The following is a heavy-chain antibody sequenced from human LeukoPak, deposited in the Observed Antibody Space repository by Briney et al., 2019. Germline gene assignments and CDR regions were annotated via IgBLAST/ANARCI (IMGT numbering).Heavy chain of an antibody. CDR3: ARDRGGYYGSGEIDY. CDR1: GFTFSSYE. CDR2: ISSSGSTI. J-gene: IGHJ4*02. D-gene: IGHD3-10*01. V-gene: IGHV3-48*03. Sequence: GGSLRLSCAASGFTFSSYEMNWVRQAPGKGLEWVSYISSSGSTIYYADSVKGRFTISRDNAKNSLYLQMNSLRADDTAVYYCARDRGGYYGSGEIDYWGQGTLVTVSS.